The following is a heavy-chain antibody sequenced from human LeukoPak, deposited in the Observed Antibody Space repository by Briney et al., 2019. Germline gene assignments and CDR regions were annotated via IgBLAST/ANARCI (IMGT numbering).Heavy chain of an antibody. Sequence: SETLSLTCTVSGGSISSSSYYWGWIRQPPGQGLEWIGSIYYSGSTYYNPSLKSRVTISVDTSNNQFSLKLSSVTAADTAVYYCARQGMEYYFDYWGPGTLVTVSS. CDR3: ARQGMEYYFDY. V-gene: IGHV4-39*01. J-gene: IGHJ4*02. CDR2: IYYSGST. CDR1: GGSISSSSYY. D-gene: IGHD3-3*01.